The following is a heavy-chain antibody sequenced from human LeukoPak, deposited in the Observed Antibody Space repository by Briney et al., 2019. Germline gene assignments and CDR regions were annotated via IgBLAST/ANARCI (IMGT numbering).Heavy chain of an antibody. Sequence: PGGSLRLSCAASGFTFSSYWMSWVRQAPGKGLEWVANIKQDGSEKYYVDSVEGRFTISRDNAKSSLYLQMNNLRAEDTAVYYCARDLGHSGYDLYDYWAREPWSPSPQ. CDR3: ARDLGHSGYDLYDY. J-gene: IGHJ4*02. D-gene: IGHD5-12*01. CDR2: IKQDGSEK. CDR1: GFTFSSYW. V-gene: IGHV3-7*01.